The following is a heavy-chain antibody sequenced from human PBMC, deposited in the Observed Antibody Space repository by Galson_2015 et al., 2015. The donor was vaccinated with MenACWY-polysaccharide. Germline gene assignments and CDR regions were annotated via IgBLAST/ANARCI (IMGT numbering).Heavy chain of an antibody. CDR3: ARQYRPTWASFYNYDYYMDV. Sequence: QSGAEVKKPGESLKISCKSSGYSFSTYWLAWVRQMPGEGLEWVGTIYPGDSDARYSPSFQGQVTHSADKTISTAYLQWRSLKASDTAMYYCARQYRPTWASFYNYDYYMDVWGNGTTVTVSS. D-gene: IGHD2-2*01. CDR1: GYSFSTYW. J-gene: IGHJ6*03. CDR2: IYPGDSDA. V-gene: IGHV5-51*01.